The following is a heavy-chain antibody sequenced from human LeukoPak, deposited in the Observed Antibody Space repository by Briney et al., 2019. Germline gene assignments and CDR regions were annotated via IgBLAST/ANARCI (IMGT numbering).Heavy chain of an antibody. D-gene: IGHD5-18*01. CDR1: GGSISSSNYY. Sequence: SETLSLTCTVSGGSISSSNYYWGWIRQPPGKGLEWVGSIYYSGSPSYNPSLKSRVTISVDTSKNQFSLKLSSVTAADTAVYYCARRQKVTARYFQHWGQGTLVTVSS. V-gene: IGHV4-39*07. CDR3: ARRQKVTARYFQH. CDR2: IYYSGSP. J-gene: IGHJ1*01.